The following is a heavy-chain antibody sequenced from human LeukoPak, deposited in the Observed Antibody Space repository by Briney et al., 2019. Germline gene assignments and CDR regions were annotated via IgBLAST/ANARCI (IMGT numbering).Heavy chain of an antibody. CDR3: ARDGPSPKYCSGGSCTRYGMDV. V-gene: IGHV3-21*01. CDR2: ISSSSSYI. J-gene: IGHJ6*02. D-gene: IGHD2-15*01. CDR1: GFTFSSYS. Sequence: GGSLRLSCAASGFTFSSYSMNWVRQAPGKGLEGVSAISSSSSYIYYADSVKGRFTISRDNAKTSLYLQMNSLRAEDTAVYYCARDGPSPKYCSGGSCTRYGMDVWGQGTTVTVSS.